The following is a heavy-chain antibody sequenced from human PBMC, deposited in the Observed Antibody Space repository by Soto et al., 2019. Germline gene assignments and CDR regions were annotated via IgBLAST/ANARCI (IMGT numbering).Heavy chain of an antibody. V-gene: IGHV6-1*01. CDR1: GDSVSSNSAA. Sequence: SQTLSLTCAISGDSVSSNSAAWNWIRQSPSRGLEWLGRTYYRSKWYNDYAVSVKSRITINPDTSKNQFSLQLNSVTPEDTAVYYCARDRRSSSVSYYYYYYGMDVWGQGTTVTVSS. CDR2: TYYRSKWYN. D-gene: IGHD6-6*01. CDR3: ARDRRSSSVSYYYYYYGMDV. J-gene: IGHJ6*02.